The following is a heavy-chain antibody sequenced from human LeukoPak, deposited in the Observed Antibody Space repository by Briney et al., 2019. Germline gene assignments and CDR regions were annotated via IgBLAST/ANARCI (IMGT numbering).Heavy chain of an antibody. V-gene: IGHV1-46*01. Sequence: GASVKVSCKASGYTFTSYFMHWVRQAPGQGLEWMGIINPSGGSTNYAQKFQGRVTITADESTSTAYMELSSLRSEDTAVYYCARDDGYDFWSGYSLDYWGQGTLVTVSS. CDR3: ARDDGYDFWSGYSLDY. J-gene: IGHJ4*02. CDR1: GYTFTSYF. D-gene: IGHD3-3*01. CDR2: INPSGGST.